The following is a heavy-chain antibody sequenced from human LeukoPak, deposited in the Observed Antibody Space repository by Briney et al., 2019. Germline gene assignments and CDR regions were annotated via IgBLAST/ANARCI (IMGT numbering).Heavy chain of an antibody. CDR2: ISGSGGST. CDR3: AKGETGIAVAGTDY. D-gene: IGHD6-19*01. J-gene: IGHJ4*02. Sequence: GGSLRLSCAASGFTFSSYAMSWVRQAPGKGLEWVSAISGSGGSTYYADSVKGRFTISRDNSKNTLYLQMSSLRAEDTAVYYCAKGETGIAVAGTDYWGQGTLVTVSS. CDR1: GFTFSSYA. V-gene: IGHV3-23*01.